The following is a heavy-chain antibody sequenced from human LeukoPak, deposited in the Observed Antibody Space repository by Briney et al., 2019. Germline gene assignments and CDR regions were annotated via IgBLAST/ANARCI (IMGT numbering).Heavy chain of an antibody. J-gene: IGHJ4*02. CDR1: GFTFSNAW. CDR2: IRSKAYGGTT. CDR3: TRELASSGSGSYPPFDY. Sequence: GGSLRLSCAASGFTFSNAWMSWFRQAPGKGLEWVGFIRSKAYGGTTEYAASVKGRFTISRDDSRSIAYLQMNSLKTEDTAVYYCTRELASSGSGSYPPFDYWGQGTLVTVSS. D-gene: IGHD3-10*01. V-gene: IGHV3-49*03.